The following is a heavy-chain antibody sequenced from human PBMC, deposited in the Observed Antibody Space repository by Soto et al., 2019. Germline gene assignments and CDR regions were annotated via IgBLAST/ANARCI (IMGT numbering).Heavy chain of an antibody. V-gene: IGHV1-18*04. CDR2: ISAYNGNT. Sequence: ASVKGSCKASGYTFTSYGISWVRPAPGQWLEFMGWISAYNGNTNYAQKLQGRVTMTTDTSTSTAYMELRSLRSDDTAVYYCARDSDSIFPGYWGQGTLVTVSS. J-gene: IGHJ4*02. D-gene: IGHD3-9*01. CDR3: ARDSDSIFPGY. CDR1: GYTFTSYG.